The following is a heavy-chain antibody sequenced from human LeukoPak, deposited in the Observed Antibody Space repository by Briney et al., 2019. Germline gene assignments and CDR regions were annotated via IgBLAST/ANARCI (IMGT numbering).Heavy chain of an antibody. CDR3: ARDTGRAFDI. CDR1: GFTFSGYW. Sequence: PGGSLRLSCAASGFTFSGYWMYWVRQAPGKGLVWVSGVKSDATSTYYADSVKGRFTISRDNAKNTLYLQMSSLRAEDTAVYYCARDTGRAFDIWGRGTMVTVSS. D-gene: IGHD4-17*01. CDR2: VKSDATST. V-gene: IGHV3-74*01. J-gene: IGHJ3*02.